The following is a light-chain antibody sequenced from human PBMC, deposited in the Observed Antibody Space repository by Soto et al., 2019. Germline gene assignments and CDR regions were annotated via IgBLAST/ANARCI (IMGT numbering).Light chain of an antibody. CDR2: WAS. J-gene: IGKJ4*01. CDR1: QSVLYSSNNKNY. V-gene: IGKV4-1*01. CDR3: QQYYSTPLT. Sequence: DIVMTQSPDSLAVSLGERATINCKSSQSVLYSSNNKNYLAWFQQKPGQPPNLLIYWASTRESGVPDRFSGSGSGTDFTLTISSLQAEDVAVYYCQQYYSTPLTFVGGTKVEIK.